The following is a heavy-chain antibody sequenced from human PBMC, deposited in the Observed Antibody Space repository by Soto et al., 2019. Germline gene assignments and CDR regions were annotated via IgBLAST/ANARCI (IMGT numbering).Heavy chain of an antibody. CDR1: GFTFDDYM. CDR3: GKDMGPPRITIFGIAIDH. D-gene: IGHD3-3*01. CDR2: ISWDGGRT. Sequence: EVQLVESGGVVVQPGGSLRLSCAASGFTFDDYMMHWVRQAPGKGLEWVSSISWDGGRTYYADSVKGRFTISRDNSDNSLYLQMDSLRIDDTALYYCGKDMGPPRITIFGIAIDHWGQGALVTVSS. J-gene: IGHJ4*02. V-gene: IGHV3-43*01.